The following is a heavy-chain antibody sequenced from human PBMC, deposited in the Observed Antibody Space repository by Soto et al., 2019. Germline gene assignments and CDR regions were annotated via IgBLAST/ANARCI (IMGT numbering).Heavy chain of an antibody. CDR1: GGSFSGYY. J-gene: IGHJ4*02. V-gene: IGHV4-34*01. CDR3: AKSSSSGNFDY. D-gene: IGHD6-6*01. CDR2: INHSGST. Sequence: PSETLSLTCAVYGGSFSGYYWSWIRQPPWKGLEWIGEINHSGSTNYNPSLKSRVTISVDTSKNQFSLKLSSVTAADTAVYYCAKSSSSGNFDYWGQGTLVTVSS.